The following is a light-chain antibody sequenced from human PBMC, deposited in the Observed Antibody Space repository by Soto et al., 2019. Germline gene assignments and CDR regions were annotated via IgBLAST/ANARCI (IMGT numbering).Light chain of an antibody. Sequence: QSALTQPASVSGSPGQSITISCTGTSSDFGNYNLVSWYQQHPGKVPKLMIYDVSKRPSGVPDRFSGSKSGNTASLTISGLQAEDEADYYCCSYAGSYTLVFGGGTKLTVL. CDR1: SSDFGNYNL. CDR3: CSYAGSYTLV. J-gene: IGLJ2*01. CDR2: DVS. V-gene: IGLV2-11*01.